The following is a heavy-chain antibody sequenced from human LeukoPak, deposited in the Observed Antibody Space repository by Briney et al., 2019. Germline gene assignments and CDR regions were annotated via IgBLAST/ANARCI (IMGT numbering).Heavy chain of an antibody. J-gene: IGHJ4*02. V-gene: IGHV3-21*04. Sequence: GGSLRLSCAASGFTFSSYSMNWVRQAPGKGLEWVSSISSSSSYIYYADSVKGRFTISRDNAKNSLYLQMNSLRAEDTAVYYCARTPPSLITMVRGVLYYFDYWGQGTLVTVSS. D-gene: IGHD3-10*01. CDR2: ISSSSSYI. CDR1: GFTFSSYS. CDR3: ARTPPSLITMVRGVLYYFDY.